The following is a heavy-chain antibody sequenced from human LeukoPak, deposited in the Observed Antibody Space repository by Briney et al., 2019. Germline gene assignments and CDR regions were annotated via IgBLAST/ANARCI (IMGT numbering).Heavy chain of an antibody. D-gene: IGHD6-6*01. J-gene: IGHJ4*02. CDR2: IWYDGSNK. CDR1: GFTFSSYG. CDR3: ARGRRWGSSSSKGQYYFDY. V-gene: IGHV3-33*01. Sequence: PGRSLRLSCAASGFTFSSYGMQWVRQAPGKGLEWVAVIWYDGSNKYYADSVKGRFTISRDNSKNTLYLRMNSLRAEDTAVYYCARGRRWGSSSSKGQYYFDYWGQGTLVTVSS.